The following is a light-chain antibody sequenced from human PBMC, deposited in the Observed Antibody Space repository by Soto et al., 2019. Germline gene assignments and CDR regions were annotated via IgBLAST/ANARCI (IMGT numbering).Light chain of an antibody. V-gene: IGKV3-15*01. CDR1: QSVSSN. J-gene: IGKJ3*01. CDR3: QQYNNWPFT. Sequence: EIVMTQSPATLSVSPGERATLSCRASQSVSSNLAWYQQKPGQAPRLLIYGASTRATGIPARFSGSGSGTEFTLTIRSLQSEDFAVYYCQQYNNWPFTFGPGTKWISN. CDR2: GAS.